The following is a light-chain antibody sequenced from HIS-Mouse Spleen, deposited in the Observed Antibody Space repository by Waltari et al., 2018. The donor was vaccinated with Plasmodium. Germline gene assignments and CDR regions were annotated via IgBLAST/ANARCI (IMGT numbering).Light chain of an antibody. CDR2: GAS. CDR1: KSVSSSY. CDR3: QQYGSSPYT. J-gene: IGKJ2*01. Sequence: LAFTQSPGTLSLSPGERATLSCRASKSVSSSYLAWYQQKPGQAPRLLIYGASSRATGIPDRFSGSGSGTDFTLTISRLEPEDFAVYYCQQYGSSPYTFGQGTKLEIK. V-gene: IGKV3-20*01.